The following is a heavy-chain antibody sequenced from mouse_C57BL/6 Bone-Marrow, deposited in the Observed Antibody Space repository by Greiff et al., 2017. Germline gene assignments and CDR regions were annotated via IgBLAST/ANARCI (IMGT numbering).Heavy chain of an antibody. Sequence: EVKLVESGGGLVKPGGSLKLSCAASGFTFSSYAMSWVRQTPEQRLEWVATISDGGSYTYYPDNVKGRFTISRDNAKNNLYLQMSHLKSEDTAMYYCARDPGPLYYSNWGFAYWGQGTLVTVSA. CDR1: GFTFSSYA. CDR3: ARDPGPLYYSNWGFAY. V-gene: IGHV5-4*01. J-gene: IGHJ3*01. D-gene: IGHD2-5*01. CDR2: ISDGGSYT.